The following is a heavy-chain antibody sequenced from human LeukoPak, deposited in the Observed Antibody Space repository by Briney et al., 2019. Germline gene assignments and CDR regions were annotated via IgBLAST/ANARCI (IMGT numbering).Heavy chain of an antibody. V-gene: IGHV4-59*01. CDR3: ARGYNWNSRFDP. Sequence: SETLSLTCTVSGDSISSSYWNWIRQPPGKGLEWIGFVYYTGSTNYNPSLKSRVTISVDTSKSHFSLKLSSVTAADTAVYYCARGYNWNSRFDPWGQGTLVTVSS. J-gene: IGHJ5*02. CDR1: GDSISSSY. D-gene: IGHD1-20*01. CDR2: VYYTGST.